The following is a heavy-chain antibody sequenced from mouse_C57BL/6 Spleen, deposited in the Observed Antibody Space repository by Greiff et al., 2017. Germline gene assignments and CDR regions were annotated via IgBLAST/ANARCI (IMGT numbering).Heavy chain of an antibody. CDR2: ISSGSSTI. Sequence: EVKLVESGGGLVKPGGSLKLSCAASGFTFSDYGMHWVRQAPEKGLEWVAYISSGSSTIYYADTVKGRFTISRDNAKNTLFLQMTSLRSEDTAMYYCARLITTLAMDYWGQGTSVTVSS. D-gene: IGHD1-1*01. J-gene: IGHJ4*01. CDR1: GFTFSDYG. CDR3: ARLITTLAMDY. V-gene: IGHV5-17*01.